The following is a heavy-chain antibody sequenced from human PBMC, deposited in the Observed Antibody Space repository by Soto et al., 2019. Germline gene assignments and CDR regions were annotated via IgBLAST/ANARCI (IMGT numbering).Heavy chain of an antibody. V-gene: IGHV3-30-3*01. CDR3: ARDGWNWNYALDY. J-gene: IGHJ4*02. Sequence: QVQLVESGGGVVQPGRSLRLSCAASGFTFSSYAMHWVRQAPGKGLEWVAVISYDGSNKYYADSVKGRFTISRDNSYNTLYLQMNSLRVEDTAVYYCARDGWNWNYALDYWGQGTLVTVSS. CDR2: ISYDGSNK. CDR1: GFTFSSYA. D-gene: IGHD1-7*01.